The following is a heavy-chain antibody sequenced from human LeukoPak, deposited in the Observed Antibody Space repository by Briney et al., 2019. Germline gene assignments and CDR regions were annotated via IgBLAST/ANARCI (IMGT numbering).Heavy chain of an antibody. Sequence: SQTLSLTCAISGDSFSSNSAAWHWLRQSPSRGLEWLGRTYYRSKWYNDYAVSVKSRITINPDTSKNQFSLQLNSVTPEDTAVYYCARGIVVVGEHFDYWGQGTLVTVSS. CDR3: ARGIVVVGEHFDY. D-gene: IGHD2-15*01. V-gene: IGHV6-1*01. CDR1: GDSFSSNSAA. J-gene: IGHJ4*02. CDR2: TYYRSKWYN.